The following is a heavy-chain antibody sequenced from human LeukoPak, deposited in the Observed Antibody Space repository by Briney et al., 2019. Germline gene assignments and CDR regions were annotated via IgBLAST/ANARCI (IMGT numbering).Heavy chain of an antibody. D-gene: IGHD3-3*01. CDR2: INPLGGST. CDR3: ARVHDFWSGLFDY. V-gene: IGHV1-46*01. Sequence: ASVKVSCKASGYPFTSYYIHWVRQAPGQGLEWMGIINPLGGSTTYAHKFQDRVTMTRDTPTSTVYMGLSSLRSEDTAVYYCARVHDFWSGLFDYWGQGTLVTVSS. CDR1: GYPFTSYY. J-gene: IGHJ4*02.